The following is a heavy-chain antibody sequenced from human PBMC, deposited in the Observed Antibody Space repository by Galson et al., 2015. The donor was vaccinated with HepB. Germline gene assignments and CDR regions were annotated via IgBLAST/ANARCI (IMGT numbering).Heavy chain of an antibody. V-gene: IGHV4-61*01. CDR3: ARENWGTLDY. Sequence: SETLSLTCTVSGGSVSSLLYSWTWIRQPPGKGLEWIGHIYYTGSTEYNPSLRSRVAMSVDTSKNRFSLKLSSVTAADTAVYYCARENWGTLDYWGQGALVTVSS. CDR2: IYYTGST. J-gene: IGHJ4*02. D-gene: IGHD7-27*01. CDR1: GGSVSSLLYS.